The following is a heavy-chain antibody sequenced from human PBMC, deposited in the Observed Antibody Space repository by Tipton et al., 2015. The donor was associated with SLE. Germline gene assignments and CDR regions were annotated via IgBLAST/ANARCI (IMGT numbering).Heavy chain of an antibody. V-gene: IGHV4-31*03. CDR1: GDSVTSSGYY. CDR3: ATSRPWGVITQYFHH. J-gene: IGHJ1*01. CDR2: ISYDGRT. Sequence: TLSLTCTATGDSVTSSGYYWSWIRQHPGKGLEWIGFISYDGRTKYNPSLKSRVTISLDTSKTQFFLRLSSVTAADTAVYFCATSRPWGVITQYFHHWGQGTVVIVSS. D-gene: IGHD3-10*01.